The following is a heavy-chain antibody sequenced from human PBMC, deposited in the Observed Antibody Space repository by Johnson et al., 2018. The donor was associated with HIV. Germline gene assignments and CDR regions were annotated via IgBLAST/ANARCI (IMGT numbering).Heavy chain of an antibody. CDR1: EFRLSNYA. Sequence: QMMLVDSGGGVVQPGRSLTIYCAVSEFRLSNYAMHWVRLGPGKGLQWVAVISYDGSNKYYVDSVTGRFTISRDNSKNTLHLQMNSLRVDDTAVYYCARGPGYDHDYGGFDIWGQGTMVTVSS. V-gene: IGHV3-30*14. CDR2: ISYDGSNK. J-gene: IGHJ3*02. D-gene: IGHD4-23*01. CDR3: ARGPGYDHDYGGFDI.